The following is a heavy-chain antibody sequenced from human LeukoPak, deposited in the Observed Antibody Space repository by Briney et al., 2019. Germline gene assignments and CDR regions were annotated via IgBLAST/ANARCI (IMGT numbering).Heavy chain of an antibody. J-gene: IGHJ4*02. CDR3: ARDYDFWSGYYSPTRGYFGY. CDR2: ISSSSSYI. V-gene: IGHV3-21*01. CDR1: GFTFSSYS. D-gene: IGHD3-3*01. Sequence: GGSLRLSCAASGFTFSSYSMNWVRQAPGKGLEWVSPISSSSSYIYYADSVKGRFTISRDNAKNSLYLQMDSLRAEDTAVYYCARDYDFWSGYYSPTRGYFGYWGQGTLVTVSS.